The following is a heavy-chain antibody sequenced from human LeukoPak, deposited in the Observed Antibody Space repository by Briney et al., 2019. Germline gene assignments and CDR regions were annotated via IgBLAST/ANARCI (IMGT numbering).Heavy chain of an antibody. CDR3: ARGSYSDSSGYISF. J-gene: IGHJ4*02. V-gene: IGHV1-2*02. CDR1: GYTFTGHY. CDR2: INPTSGVT. D-gene: IGHD3-22*01. Sequence: ASVKVSCKASGYTFTGHYMHWVRQAPGQGLEWMGWINPTSGVTKYAQKFQGRVTMTRDTSISTAYMELSTLTSVDTAVYYCARGSYSDSSGYISFWGQGTLVSVSS.